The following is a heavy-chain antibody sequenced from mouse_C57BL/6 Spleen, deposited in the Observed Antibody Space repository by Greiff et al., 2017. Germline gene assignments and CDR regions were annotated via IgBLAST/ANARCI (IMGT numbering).Heavy chain of an antibody. CDR1: GYTFTSYW. D-gene: IGHD1-1*01. CDR2: IDPSDSYT. J-gene: IGHJ3*01. CDR3: ARYAPSSRTGGFAY. V-gene: IGHV1-50*01. Sequence: QVQLQQPGAELVKPGASVKLSCKASGYTFTSYWMQWVKQRPGQGLEWIGEIDPSDSYTNYNQKFKGKATLTVDTSSSTAYVQLSSLTSEDSAVXYCARYAPSSRTGGFAYWGQGTLVTVSA.